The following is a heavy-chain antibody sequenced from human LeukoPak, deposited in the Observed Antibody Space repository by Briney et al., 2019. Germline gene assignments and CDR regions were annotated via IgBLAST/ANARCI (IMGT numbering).Heavy chain of an antibody. CDR2: ISSSSSYI. Sequence: GGSLRLSCAASGFAFTSHSLNWVRQAPGKGLEWVSSISSSSSYIYYADSVKGRFSISRDNARNSLYLQMNSLTAEDTAVYYCARDWRNKYSNSWSRGEWYFDLWGRGTLVTVSS. V-gene: IGHV3-21*01. CDR3: ARDWRNKYSNSWSRGEWYFDL. J-gene: IGHJ2*01. D-gene: IGHD6-13*01. CDR1: GFAFTSHS.